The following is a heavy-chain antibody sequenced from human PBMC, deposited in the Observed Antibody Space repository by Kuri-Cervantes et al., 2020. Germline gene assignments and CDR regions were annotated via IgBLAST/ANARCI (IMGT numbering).Heavy chain of an antibody. V-gene: IGHV3-13*01. D-gene: IGHD2-21*02. J-gene: IGHJ5*02. CDR3: ARERRRTCGGGCYSGHWFDP. CDR1: GFTFSSYD. Sequence: GGSLRLSCAASGFTFSSYDMHWVRQATGKGLKWVSSIDTASDTYYPGSVKGRFTISRENAKNSLYLQMNSLRAGDTAVYYCARERRRTCGGGCYSGHWFDPWGQGTLVTVSS. CDR2: IDTASDT.